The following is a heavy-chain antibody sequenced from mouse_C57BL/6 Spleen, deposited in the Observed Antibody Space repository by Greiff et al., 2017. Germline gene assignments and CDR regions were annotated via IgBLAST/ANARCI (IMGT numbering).Heavy chain of an antibody. CDR3: ARGITTVVAMDYYAMDY. D-gene: IGHD1-1*01. Sequence: QVQLQQPGAELVKPGASVKMSCKASGYTFTSYWITWVKQRPGQGLEWIGDIYPGSGSTNYNEKFQSKATLTVDTSSSTAYMQLSSLTSEDSAVYYCARGITTVVAMDYYAMDYWGQGTSVTVSS. CDR1: GYTFTSYW. CDR2: IYPGSGST. J-gene: IGHJ4*01. V-gene: IGHV1-55*01.